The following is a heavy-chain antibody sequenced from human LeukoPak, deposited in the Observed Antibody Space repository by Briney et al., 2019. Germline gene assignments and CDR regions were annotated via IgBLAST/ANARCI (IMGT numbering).Heavy chain of an antibody. J-gene: IGHJ5*02. CDR2: INSNGGST. Sequence: GGSLRLSCVASGFTFSSYAMHWVRQTPGKGLEYVSGINSNGGSTHYANSVKGRFTISRDNSKHTLYLQMGSLRTEDMAVYYCARDIVTWGQGTLVTVSS. V-gene: IGHV3-64*01. CDR3: ARDIVT. D-gene: IGHD3-16*02. CDR1: GFTFSSYA.